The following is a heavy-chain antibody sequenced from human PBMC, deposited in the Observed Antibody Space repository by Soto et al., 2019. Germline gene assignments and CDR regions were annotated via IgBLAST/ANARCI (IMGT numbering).Heavy chain of an antibody. J-gene: IGHJ4*02. Sequence: QVQLVESGGGVVQPGKSLRLSCAASGFTFSSYAMHWARQAPGKGLEWVTVISIRGGDEYYAESVRGRFTISTDDSKNTLYLQMDSLRVEATAVYYCARGTIVARQHLDYWGQGTLVTVSS. D-gene: IGHD6-6*01. CDR3: ARGTIVARQHLDY. CDR2: ISIRGGDE. V-gene: IGHV3-30*03. CDR1: GFTFSSYA.